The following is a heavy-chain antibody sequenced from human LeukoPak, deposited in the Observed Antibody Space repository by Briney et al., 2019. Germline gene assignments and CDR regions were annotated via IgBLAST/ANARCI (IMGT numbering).Heavy chain of an antibody. D-gene: IGHD5-18*01. CDR2: IYYSGST. Sequence: SDTLSLTCTVSGGSISSYYWSWIRQPPGKGLEWIGYIYYSGSTNYNPSLKSRVTISVDTSKNQFSLKLSSVTAADTAVYYCARSGGYSYGSFDYWGQGTLVTVSS. CDR1: GGSISSYY. V-gene: IGHV4-59*07. J-gene: IGHJ4*02. CDR3: ARSGGYSYGSFDY.